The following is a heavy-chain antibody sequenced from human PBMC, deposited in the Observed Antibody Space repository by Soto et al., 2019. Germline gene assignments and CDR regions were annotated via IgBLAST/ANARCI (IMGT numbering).Heavy chain of an antibody. V-gene: IGHV1-8*01. J-gene: IGHJ4*02. CDR3: ARAVAVAADFDY. CDR1: GYTFTSYD. CDR2: MNPDSGHT. D-gene: IGHD6-19*01. Sequence: ASVKVCCKASGYTFTSYDINWVRQATGQGPEWMGWMNPDSGHTGYVRKFQGRVTMSRNTATSTAYMELSSLRSEDTAVYYCARAVAVAADFDYWGQGTLVTVSS.